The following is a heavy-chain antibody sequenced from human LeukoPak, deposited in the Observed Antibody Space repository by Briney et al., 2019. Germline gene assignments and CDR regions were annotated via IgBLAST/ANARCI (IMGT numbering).Heavy chain of an antibody. Sequence: GGSLRLSCAASGFTFSSYGMHWVRQAPGKGPEWVAFIRYDGGNKYYADSVKGRFTISRDNSKNTLYLQMNSLRAEDTAVYYCAKDRVNCSSTSCYSVGGNFDYWGQGTLVTVSS. V-gene: IGHV3-30*02. J-gene: IGHJ4*02. CDR3: AKDRVNCSSTSCYSVGGNFDY. D-gene: IGHD2-2*01. CDR2: IRYDGGNK. CDR1: GFTFSSYG.